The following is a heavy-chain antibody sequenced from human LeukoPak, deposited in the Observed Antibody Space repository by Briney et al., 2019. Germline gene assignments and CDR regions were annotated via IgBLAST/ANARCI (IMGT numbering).Heavy chain of an antibody. CDR3: ATGQALGVQGLRYFDWLKD. CDR2: FDPEDGET. CDR1: GYTLTELS. V-gene: IGHV1-24*01. D-gene: IGHD3-9*01. Sequence: ASVKVSCKVSGYTLTELSMHWVRQAPGKGLEWMGGFDPEDGETIYAQKFQGRVTMTEDTSTDTAYMKLSSLRSEDTAVYYCATGQALGVQGLRYFDWLKDWGQGTLVTVSS. J-gene: IGHJ4*02.